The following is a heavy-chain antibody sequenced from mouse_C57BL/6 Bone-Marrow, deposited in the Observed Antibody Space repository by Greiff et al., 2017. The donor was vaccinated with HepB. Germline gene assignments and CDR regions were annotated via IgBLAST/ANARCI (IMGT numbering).Heavy chain of an antibody. D-gene: IGHD1-1*01. CDR3: ARNYYGSRLYWYFDV. CDR1: GFTFSDYG. J-gene: IGHJ1*03. CDR2: ISSGSSTI. V-gene: IGHV5-17*01. Sequence: EVKLMESGGGLVKPGGSLKLSCAASGFTFSDYGMHWVRQAPEKGLEWVAYISSGSSTIYYADTVKGRFTISRDNAKNTLFLQMTSLRSEDTAMYYCARNYYGSRLYWYFDVWGTGTTVTVSS.